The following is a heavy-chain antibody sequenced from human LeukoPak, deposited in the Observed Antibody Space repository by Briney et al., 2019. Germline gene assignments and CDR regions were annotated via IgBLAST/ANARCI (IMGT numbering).Heavy chain of an antibody. Sequence: SETLSLTCTVSGGSISSYYWSWIRQPPGKGLEWIGYIYYSGSTNYNPSLKSRVTISVDTSKNQFSPKLSSVTAADTAVYYCARVIAVAGRGDYFDYWGQGTLVTVSS. D-gene: IGHD6-19*01. CDR2: IYYSGST. V-gene: IGHV4-59*01. CDR3: ARVIAVAGRGDYFDY. J-gene: IGHJ4*02. CDR1: GGSISSYY.